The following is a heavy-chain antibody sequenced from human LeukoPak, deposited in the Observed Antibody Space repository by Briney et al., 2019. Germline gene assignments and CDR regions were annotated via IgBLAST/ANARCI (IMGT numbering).Heavy chain of an antibody. CDR1: GFTFSDHY. CDR2: TRNKANSYTT. D-gene: IGHD3-22*01. Sequence: PGGSLRLSCAASGFTFSDHYMDWVRQAPGKGLEWVGRTRNKANSYTTEYAASVKGRFTISRDDSKNSLYLQMNSLKTEDTAVYYCARAQGLYYYDSSGYYYYYYYYMDVWGKGTTVTVSS. V-gene: IGHV3-72*01. CDR3: ARAQGLYYYDSSGYYYYYYYYMDV. J-gene: IGHJ6*03.